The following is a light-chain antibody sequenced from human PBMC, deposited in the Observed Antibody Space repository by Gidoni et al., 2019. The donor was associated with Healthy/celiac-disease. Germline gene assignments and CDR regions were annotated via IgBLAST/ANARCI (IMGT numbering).Light chain of an antibody. J-gene: IGKJ1*01. Sequence: EIVMTQAPATLSVSPGERATLSCRASQSVSSNLDWYQQKPGQAPRLIIYGASTRATGIPARFSGSGSGTEFTLTISILQSEDFAFYYCQQYNNWWTFGQXTKVEIK. CDR3: QQYNNWWT. CDR2: GAS. V-gene: IGKV3-15*01. CDR1: QSVSSN.